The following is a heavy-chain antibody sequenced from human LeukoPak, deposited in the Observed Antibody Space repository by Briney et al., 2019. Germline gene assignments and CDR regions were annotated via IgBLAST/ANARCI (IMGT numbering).Heavy chain of an antibody. J-gene: IGHJ4*02. D-gene: IGHD1-26*01. V-gene: IGHV4-59*01. CDR1: GGSMSSSF. CDR2: IHYSGST. CDR3: ARDYSEGWELRRSYFDY. Sequence: TSETLSLTCSVYGGSMSSSFWTWIRQPPGKGLEYIGHIHYSGSTNYNPSLKSRVTISIDTSKKQFSLRLHSVAAADTAVYLCARDYSEGWELRRSYFDYWGQGALVTVSS.